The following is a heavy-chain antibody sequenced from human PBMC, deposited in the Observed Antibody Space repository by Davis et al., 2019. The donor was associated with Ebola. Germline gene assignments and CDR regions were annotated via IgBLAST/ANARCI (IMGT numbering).Heavy chain of an antibody. CDR1: GYSFTSYW. CDR2: IYPGDSDT. V-gene: IGHV5-51*01. D-gene: IGHD1-26*01. CDR3: AMTRPSGGSYPGAVNY. J-gene: IGHJ4*02. Sequence: GESLKISCKGSGYSFTSYWIGWVRQMPGKGLEWMGIIYPGDSDTRYSPSFQGQVTISADKSISTAYLQWSSLKASDTAMYYGAMTRPSGGSYPGAVNYWGQGTLVTVSS.